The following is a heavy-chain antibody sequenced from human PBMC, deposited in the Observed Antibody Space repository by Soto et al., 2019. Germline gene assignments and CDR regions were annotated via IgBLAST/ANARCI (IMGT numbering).Heavy chain of an antibody. CDR3: ARKFWNDPIDY. V-gene: IGHV4-59*12. CDR1: GASMNSYY. Sequence: SETLSLTCTVSGASMNSYYWSWIRQPPGKGLEWIGYISYSGTTHYNPSLKSRVTMSVDKSKNQFSLKLSSVTAADTAVYYCARKFWNDPIDYWGQGTLVTVSS. D-gene: IGHD1-1*01. J-gene: IGHJ4*02. CDR2: ISYSGTT.